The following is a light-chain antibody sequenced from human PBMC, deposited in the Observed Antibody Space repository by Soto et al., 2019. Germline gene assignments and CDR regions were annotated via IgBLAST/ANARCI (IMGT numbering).Light chain of an antibody. CDR2: AAS. CDR3: QQSSSIPYT. Sequence: DIQMTQSPSSLSAFIGDRVTITCRTSHNISSHLNWYHQKPGKAPNLLIYAASSLQSGVPSGFSGSGSGTDFTLTITSLQPDYFANYCRQQSSSIPYTFGQGTKLQIK. V-gene: IGKV1-39*01. J-gene: IGKJ2*01. CDR1: HNISSH.